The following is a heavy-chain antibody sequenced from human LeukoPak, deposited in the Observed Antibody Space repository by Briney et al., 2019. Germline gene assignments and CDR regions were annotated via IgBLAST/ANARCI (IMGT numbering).Heavy chain of an antibody. CDR3: ARGYGSSGWVPDY. CDR1: GFTFSSYS. V-gene: IGHV3-21*01. D-gene: IGHD6-19*01. Sequence: GGSLRLSCAASGFTFSSYSMNWVRQAPGKGLEWVSSISSSSSYIYYADSVKGRFTISRDNAKNSLYLQMNSLRAEDTAVCYCARGYGSSGWVPDYWGQGTLVTVSS. CDR2: ISSSSSYI. J-gene: IGHJ4*02.